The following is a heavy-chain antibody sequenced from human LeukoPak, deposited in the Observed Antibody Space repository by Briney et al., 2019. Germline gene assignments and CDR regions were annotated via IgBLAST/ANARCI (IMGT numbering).Heavy chain of an antibody. CDR1: GFTFSSYW. J-gene: IGHJ5*02. CDR2: IKQDGSEE. Sequence: GGSLRLSCAASGFTFSSYWMSWVRQAPGKGLEWVANIKQDGSEEYYVDSVKGRFTISRDNAKNSLYLQMNSLRAEDTAVYYCARSIAVAGYWFDPWGQGTLVTVSS. V-gene: IGHV3-7*03. D-gene: IGHD6-19*01. CDR3: ARSIAVAGYWFDP.